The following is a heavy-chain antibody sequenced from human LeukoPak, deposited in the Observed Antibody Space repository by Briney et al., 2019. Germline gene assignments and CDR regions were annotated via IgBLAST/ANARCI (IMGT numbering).Heavy chain of an antibody. Sequence: GGSLRLSCAASGFTFSSYSMNWVRQAPGKGLEWVSYISSSSSTIYYADSVKGRFTISRDNAKNSLYLQMNSLRAEDTAVYYCARDLGADYGSVDNWGQGTLVTVSS. CDR2: ISSSSSTI. CDR3: ARDLGADYGSVDN. J-gene: IGHJ4*02. V-gene: IGHV3-48*04. D-gene: IGHD3-10*01. CDR1: GFTFSSYS.